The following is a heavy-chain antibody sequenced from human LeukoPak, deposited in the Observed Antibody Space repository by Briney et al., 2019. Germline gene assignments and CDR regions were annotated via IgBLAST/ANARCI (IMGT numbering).Heavy chain of an antibody. CDR3: AESPGSSFRGSFCYPFDY. D-gene: IGHD2-15*01. Sequence: GGSLRLSCAASGFTVSSNYMSWVRQAPGKGLGWVSVIYSGGSTYYADSVKGRFTISRDNSRNTLYLQMNTLRAEDTAVYFCAESPGSSFRGSFCYPFDYWGQGNLVTVSS. V-gene: IGHV3-53*01. CDR1: GFTVSSNY. J-gene: IGHJ4*02. CDR2: IYSGGST.